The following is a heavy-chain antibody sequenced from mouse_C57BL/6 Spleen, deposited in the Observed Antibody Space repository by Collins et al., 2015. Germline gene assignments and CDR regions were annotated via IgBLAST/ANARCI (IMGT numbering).Heavy chain of an antibody. CDR3: ARSHYSNYYWYFDV. J-gene: IGHJ1*03. V-gene: IGHV1-4*01. CDR2: INPSSGYT. Sequence: QVQLQQSGAELARPGDSVKMSCKASGYTFTSYTMHWVKQRPGQGLEWIGYINPSSGYTKYNQKFKDKATLTADKSSSTAYMQLSSLTSEDSAVYYCARSHYSNYYWYFDVWGTGTTVTVSS. CDR1: GYTFTSYT. D-gene: IGHD2-5*01.